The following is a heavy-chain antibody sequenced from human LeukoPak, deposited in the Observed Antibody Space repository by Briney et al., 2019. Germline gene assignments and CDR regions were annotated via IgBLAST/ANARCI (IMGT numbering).Heavy chain of an antibody. CDR2: IIPIFGTA. Sequence: SVKVSCKASGGTFSSYAISWVRQAPGQGLEWMGGIIPIFGTANYAQKFQGRVTITTDESTSTAYMELSSLRSEDTAVYYCARHVRGTTRNYYFDYWGQGTLVTVSS. CDR3: ARHVRGTTRNYYFDY. D-gene: IGHD1-1*01. CDR1: GGTFSSYA. V-gene: IGHV1-69*05. J-gene: IGHJ4*02.